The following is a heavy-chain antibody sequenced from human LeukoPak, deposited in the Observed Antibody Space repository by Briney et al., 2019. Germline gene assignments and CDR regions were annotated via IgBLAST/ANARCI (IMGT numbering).Heavy chain of an antibody. CDR2: ISGSGGST. D-gene: IGHD4-17*01. CDR1: GFIFSSYA. CDR3: AKVRRYGDYVSAQDY. J-gene: IGHJ4*02. V-gene: IGHV3-23*01. Sequence: GGSLRLSCAASGFIFSSYAMSWVRQAPGKGLEWVSAISGSGGSTYYADSVKGRFTISRDNSKNTLYLQMNSLRAEDTAVYYCAKVRRYGDYVSAQDYWGQGTLVTVSS.